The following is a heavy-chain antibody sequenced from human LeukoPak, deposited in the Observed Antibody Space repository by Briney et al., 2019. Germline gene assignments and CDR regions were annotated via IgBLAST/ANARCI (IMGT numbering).Heavy chain of an antibody. CDR1: GYGFGGLY. CDR2: INPNSGDT. D-gene: IGHD6-19*01. CDR3: ATGYKSGWYAFDL. J-gene: IGHJ3*01. Sequence: ASVKVSCKASGYGFGGLYIHWMRQASGQGFEWMGWINPNSGDTNYAQKFQGRVTMTRDTAITTAYLELTWLTVGDAAIYFCATGYKSGWYAFDLWGQGTVVTVSS. V-gene: IGHV1-2*02.